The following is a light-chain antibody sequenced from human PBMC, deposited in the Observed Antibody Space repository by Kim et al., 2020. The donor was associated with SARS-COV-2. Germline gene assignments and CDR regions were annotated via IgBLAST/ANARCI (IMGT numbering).Light chain of an antibody. CDR2: AAS. J-gene: IGKJ2*01. V-gene: IGKV1-39*01. Sequence: SASVGDRVTITCRASQSISSYLNWYQQKPGKAPKLLIYAASSLQSGVPSRFSGSGSGTDFNLTISSLQPEDFATYYCQQTYSTPATFGQGTKLEI. CDR3: QQTYSTPAT. CDR1: QSISSY.